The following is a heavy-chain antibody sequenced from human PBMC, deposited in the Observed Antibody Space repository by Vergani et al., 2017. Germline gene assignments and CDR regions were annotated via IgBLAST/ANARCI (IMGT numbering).Heavy chain of an antibody. J-gene: IGHJ2*01. CDR2: IYYSGST. CDR3: ASGKYYSDSTSHFRGRYFDV. CDR1: GDSSNNDDYY. D-gene: IGHD3-16*01. Sequence: QLQLQQSGPGLVQPSQTLSLTCIVSGDSSNNDDYYWSWIRQPPGKGLEWIGYIYYSGSTYQNPSLESRLTMSLDTSRTQFSLNLISVTAGDTAVYYCASGKYYSDSTSHFRGRYFDVWGRGTLVTVPS. V-gene: IGHV4-30-4*08.